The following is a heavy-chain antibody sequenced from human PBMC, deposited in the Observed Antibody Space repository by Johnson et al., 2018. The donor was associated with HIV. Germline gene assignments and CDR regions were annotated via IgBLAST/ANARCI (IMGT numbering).Heavy chain of an antibody. CDR2: IRFDETIK. V-gene: IGHV3-30*02. Sequence: VQLVESGGGVVPPGGSLRLSCAASGFTFNNYGMHWVRQSPGKGLEWVAFIRFDETIKYYGDSVKGRFTISRDNSKNTLYLQMNSLRVEDTAVYYCAKAVGGYAFDIWGHGTMVTVSS. D-gene: IGHD1-26*01. J-gene: IGHJ3*02. CDR3: AKAVGGYAFDI. CDR1: GFTFNNYG.